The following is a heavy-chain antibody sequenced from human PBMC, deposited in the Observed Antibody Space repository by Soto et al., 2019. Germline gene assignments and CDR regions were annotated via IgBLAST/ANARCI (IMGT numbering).Heavy chain of an antibody. V-gene: IGHV3-11*03. CDR3: ARTPGYCSGGSCYGYFDY. CDR1: GFTFSDYY. CDR2: SSSSSSYT. Sequence: GGSLRLSCAASGFTFSDYYMSWIRQAPGKGLEWVSYSSSSSSYTNYADSVKGRFTISRDNAKNSLYLQMNSLRAEDTAVYYCARTPGYCSGGSCYGYFDYWGQGTLVTVSS. D-gene: IGHD2-15*01. J-gene: IGHJ4*02.